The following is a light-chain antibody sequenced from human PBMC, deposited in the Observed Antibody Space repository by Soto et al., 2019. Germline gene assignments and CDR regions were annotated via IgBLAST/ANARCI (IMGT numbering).Light chain of an antibody. CDR2: DAS. CDR3: QQYNSSPR. J-gene: IGKJ1*01. CDR1: QSISSW. Sequence: DIQMTQSPSTLSASVGDRVTITCRASQSISSWLAWYQQKPGKAPKLLIYDASSLESGVPSRFSGSGSGTEFTLTISSLHPDDFATYYCQQYNSSPRFGQGTKVEIK. V-gene: IGKV1-5*01.